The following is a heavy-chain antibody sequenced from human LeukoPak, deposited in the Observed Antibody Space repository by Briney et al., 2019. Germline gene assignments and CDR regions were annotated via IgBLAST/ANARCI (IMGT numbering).Heavy chain of an antibody. D-gene: IGHD3-10*01. J-gene: IGHJ5*02. Sequence: ALVKLSCKASGYTFTSYDINWGRQATGQRLEWMGWMNPNSGNTGYAQKFQGRVTMTRNTSISTTNMELSSLRSEDTAVYYCAIASLLWFGEPPHFDPWGQGTLVTVSS. V-gene: IGHV1-8*01. CDR2: MNPNSGNT. CDR3: AIASLLWFGEPPHFDP. CDR1: GYTFTSYD.